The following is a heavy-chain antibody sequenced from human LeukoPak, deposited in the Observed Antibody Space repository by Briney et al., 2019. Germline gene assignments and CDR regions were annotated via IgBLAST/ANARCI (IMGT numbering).Heavy chain of an antibody. V-gene: IGHV1-8*01. CDR1: GYTFTSYD. CDR3: ARGRGVVPAAIWALHYYYYCYMDV. CDR2: MNPNSGNT. Sequence: ASVKVSCKASGYTFTSYDINWVRQATGQGLEWMGWMNPNSGNTGYAQKFQGRVTMTRNTSISTAYMELSSLRSEDTAVYYCARGRGVVPAAIWALHYYYYCYMDVWGRGTTVTVSS. D-gene: IGHD2-2*02. J-gene: IGHJ6*03.